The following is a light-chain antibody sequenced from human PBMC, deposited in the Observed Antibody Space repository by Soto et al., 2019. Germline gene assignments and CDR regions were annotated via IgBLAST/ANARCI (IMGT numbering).Light chain of an antibody. V-gene: IGKV3-11*01. J-gene: IGKJ5*01. CDR3: QQRSNWPIT. CDR1: QSVSSTY. CDR2: DAS. Sequence: EILLTESPGSLSLSPGARATLSCRASQSVSSTYLAWYQQKPGRAPRLLIYDASNRATGIPARFSGSGSGTDFTLTISSLEPEDFAVYYCQQRSNWPITFGQGTRLEI.